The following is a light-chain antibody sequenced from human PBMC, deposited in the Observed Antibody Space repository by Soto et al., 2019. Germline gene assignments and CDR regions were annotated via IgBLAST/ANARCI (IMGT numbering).Light chain of an antibody. CDR1: SSNIGSNT. CDR2: SDD. CDR3: AAWDDSLNGFV. J-gene: IGLJ1*01. Sequence: QSVLTQPPSASGTPGQRVTISCSGSSSNIGSNTIHWYQQLPGTAPKLLIHSDDKLPSGVPDRFSGSKSGTSGSLAISGLQSGDEADYYCAAWDDSLNGFVFGAGTRSPS. V-gene: IGLV1-44*01.